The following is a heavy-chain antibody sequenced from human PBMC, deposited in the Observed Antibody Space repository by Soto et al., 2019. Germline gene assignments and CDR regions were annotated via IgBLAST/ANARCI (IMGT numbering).Heavy chain of an antibody. D-gene: IGHD1-26*01. Sequence: GESLKISCKASGHSFTRYWIGWVRQTPGKGLEWMGIIYPDDSDTRYSPSFEGQVTISADWSTNTAYLQWSSLRASDSAIYYCVRTRTYSLGFYYYGMDVWGQGTTVTVSS. CDR2: IYPDDSDT. CDR3: VRTRTYSLGFYYYGMDV. CDR1: GHSFTRYW. V-gene: IGHV5-51*01. J-gene: IGHJ6*02.